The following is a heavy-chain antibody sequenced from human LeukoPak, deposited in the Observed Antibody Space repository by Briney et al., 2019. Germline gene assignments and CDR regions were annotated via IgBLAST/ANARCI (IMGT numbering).Heavy chain of an antibody. CDR1: GFTFSSYW. CDR3: ARALYGSGNYYYPGDY. V-gene: IGHV3-74*01. J-gene: IGHJ4*02. Sequence: GVSLRLSCAASGFTFSSYWMHWVRQAPGKGLVWVSRINSDGSSTTYADSVKGRFTISRDNAKNTLYLQMNSLRAEDTAMYYCARALYGSGNYYYPGDYWGQGTLVTVSS. D-gene: IGHD3-10*01. CDR2: INSDGSST.